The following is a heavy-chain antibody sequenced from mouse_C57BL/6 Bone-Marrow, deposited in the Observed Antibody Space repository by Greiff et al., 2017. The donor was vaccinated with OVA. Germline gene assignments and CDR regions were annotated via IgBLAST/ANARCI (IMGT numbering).Heavy chain of an antibody. V-gene: IGHV1-64*01. CDR3: AGVDYYAMDY. CDR1: GYTFTSYW. Sequence: VQLQQPGAELVKPGASVKVSCKASGYTFTSYWMHWVKQRPGQGLEWIGMIHPNSGSTNYNEKFKSKATLTVDKSSSTAYMQLSSLTSEDSAVYYCAGVDYYAMDYWGQGTSVTVSS. J-gene: IGHJ4*01. CDR2: IHPNSGST.